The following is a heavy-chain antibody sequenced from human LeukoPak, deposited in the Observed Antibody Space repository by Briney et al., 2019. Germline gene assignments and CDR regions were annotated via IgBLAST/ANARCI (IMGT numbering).Heavy chain of an antibody. CDR1: GFTFSSYW. CDR3: ARETYYYRLGYYYYYMDV. V-gene: IGHV3-7*01. Sequence: GGSLRLSCAASGFTFSSYWMSWVRQAPGKGLEWVANINQDGSEKYYVDSVKGRFTISRDNAKNSLYLQMNSLRAEDTAVYYCARETYYYRLGYYYYYMDVWGKGTTVTVSS. D-gene: IGHD3-10*01. CDR2: INQDGSEK. J-gene: IGHJ6*03.